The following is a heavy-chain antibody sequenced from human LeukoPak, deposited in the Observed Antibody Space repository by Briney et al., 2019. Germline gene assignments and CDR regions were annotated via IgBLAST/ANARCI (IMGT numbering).Heavy chain of an antibody. CDR3: ARWGLPWADI. V-gene: IGHV4-30-4*07. D-gene: IGHD3-16*01. CDR2: IYCSGST. J-gene: IGHJ3*02. CDR1: GGSISSGGYS. Sequence: PSETLSLTCAVSGGSISSGGYSWSWIRQPPGKGLEWIGYIYCSGSTYYNPSLKSRVTISVDTSKNQFSLKLSSVTAADTAVYYCARWGLPWADIWGQGTMVTVSS.